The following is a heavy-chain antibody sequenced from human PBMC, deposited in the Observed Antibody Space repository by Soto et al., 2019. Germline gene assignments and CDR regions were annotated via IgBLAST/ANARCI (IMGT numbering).Heavy chain of an antibody. V-gene: IGHV3-13*01. CDR3: ARADASRSAPLWSCMDV. Sequence: EVQLVESGGGLVQPVGSLRLSCAASGFTFRNYYKHLVRQLKGKGLEWVSTIGPAGDTYSPVSVKGRFTISREKAKNSLYLQMNSLRAGDTAVYYCARADASRSAPLWSCMDVWGHVTTVTVSS. CDR1: GFTFRNYY. CDR2: IGPAGDT. J-gene: IGHJ6*02. D-gene: IGHD2-2*01.